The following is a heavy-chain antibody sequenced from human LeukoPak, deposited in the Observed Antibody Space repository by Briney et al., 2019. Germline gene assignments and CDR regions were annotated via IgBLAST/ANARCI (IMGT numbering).Heavy chain of an antibody. CDR2: ISSSSSYI. CDR1: GFTFSSYS. Sequence: GGSLRLSCAASGFTFSSYSMNWVRQAPGKGLEWVSSISSSSSYIYYADSVKGRFTISRDNSKNTLYLQMNSLRAEDTAVYYCAKVSADILTGYPIFDYWGQGTLVTVSS. V-gene: IGHV3-21*04. J-gene: IGHJ4*02. D-gene: IGHD3-9*01. CDR3: AKVSADILTGYPIFDY.